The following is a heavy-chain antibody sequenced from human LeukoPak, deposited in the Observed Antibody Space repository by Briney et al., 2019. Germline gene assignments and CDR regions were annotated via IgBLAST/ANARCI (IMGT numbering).Heavy chain of an antibody. D-gene: IGHD3-10*01. CDR3: ARHPDGSEGWFDP. CDR2: IHPRDSET. CDR1: GYSFTNYW. V-gene: IGHV5-51*01. J-gene: IGHJ5*02. Sequence: GESLKISCKGSGYSFTNYWIGWVRQMPGQGPEWIGIIHPRDSETVYTPSFRGQVTISADKSTTTAYLQWSSLKASDSAMYYCARHPDGSEGWFDPWGQGTLVTVSS.